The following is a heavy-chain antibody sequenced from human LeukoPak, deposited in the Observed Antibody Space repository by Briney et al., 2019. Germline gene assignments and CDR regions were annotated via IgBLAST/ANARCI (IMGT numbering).Heavy chain of an antibody. CDR3: ARAYVDIVAHEECMDV. CDR1: GFTFSNYA. J-gene: IGHJ6*02. D-gene: IGHD5-12*01. V-gene: IGHV3-23*01. CDR2: ISGSGGRT. Sequence: PGGSLRLSCAASGFTFSNYAMNWVRQAPGKGLEWVSSISGSGGRTYYADSVKGRFTISRDNSKNTLYLQMNSLRAEDTAVYYCARAYVDIVAHEECMDVWGQGTTVTVSS.